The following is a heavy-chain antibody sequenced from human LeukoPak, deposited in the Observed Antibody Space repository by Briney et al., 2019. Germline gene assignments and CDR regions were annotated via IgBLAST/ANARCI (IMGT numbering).Heavy chain of an antibody. CDR3: ARELEIRSTLHYYYGMDV. D-gene: IGHD1-1*01. J-gene: IGHJ6*02. CDR2: IYHSGST. Sequence: SGALSLTCAVSGGSISSSNWWSWVRQPPGKGLEWIGEIYHSGSTNYNPSLKSRVTISVDKSKNQFSLKLSSVTAADTAVYYRARELEIRSTLHYYYGMDVWGQGTTVTVSS. CDR1: GGSISSSNW. V-gene: IGHV4-4*02.